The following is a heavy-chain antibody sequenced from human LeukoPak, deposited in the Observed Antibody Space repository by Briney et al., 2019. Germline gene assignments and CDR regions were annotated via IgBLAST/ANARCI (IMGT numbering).Heavy chain of an antibody. CDR2: INHSGST. CDR3: ARTSAYYYGSGSYPGLSWVDP. Sequence: SESLSLTCAVYGGSFSGYYWSWIRQSPGKGLEWIGEINHSGSTNNNPSLKSRVTISVDTSKNQFPLKLSSVTAADQAGYYCARTSAYYYGSGSYPGLSWVDPWGQGTLVTVSS. D-gene: IGHD3-10*01. CDR1: GGSFSGYY. V-gene: IGHV4-34*01. J-gene: IGHJ5*02.